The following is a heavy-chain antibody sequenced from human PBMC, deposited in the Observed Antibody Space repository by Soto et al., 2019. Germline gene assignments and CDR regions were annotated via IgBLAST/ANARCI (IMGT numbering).Heavy chain of an antibody. J-gene: IGHJ6*02. CDR3: ALPPVTRQHYYGIRV. V-gene: IGHV3-74*01. CDR2: INSDGRNT. D-gene: IGHD4-17*01. CDR1: GFTFSSYW. Sequence: GGSLRLSCAASGFTFSSYWMHWVRQAPGKGLVWVSRINSDGRNTRYADAVKGRFTISRDNAKNTLYLQMNSVRAEDTALYYGALPPVTRQHYYGIRVSGQGTTLTVPS.